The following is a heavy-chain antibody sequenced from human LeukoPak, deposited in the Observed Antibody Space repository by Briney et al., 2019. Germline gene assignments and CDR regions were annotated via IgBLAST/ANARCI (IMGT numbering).Heavy chain of an antibody. CDR2: ISSSGDT. CDR1: GFTFSNYA. D-gene: IGHD6-13*01. Sequence: GGSLRLSCAASGFTFSNYAMSWVRQAPGKGLEWVSAISSSGDTYYAGSVKGRFTISRDNAKNSLYLQMNSLRAEDTAVYYCARAITGYSSSWLYWGQGTLVTVSS. CDR3: ARAITGYSSSWLY. J-gene: IGHJ4*02. V-gene: IGHV3-23*01.